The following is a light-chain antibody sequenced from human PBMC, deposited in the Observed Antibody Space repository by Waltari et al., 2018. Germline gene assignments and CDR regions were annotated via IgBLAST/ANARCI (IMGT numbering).Light chain of an antibody. CDR3: QQYYRSRT. Sequence: DIVMTQSPDSLAVSLGERATINCKSSQSVLYNSNDKNSLAWYQQKPGQPPKLLIYWASTRESGVPYRFSGSGSGPDFTLTISSLQAEDVAVYYCQQYYRSRTFGQGTKVEIK. V-gene: IGKV4-1*01. CDR2: WAS. J-gene: IGKJ1*01. CDR1: QSVLYNSNDKNS.